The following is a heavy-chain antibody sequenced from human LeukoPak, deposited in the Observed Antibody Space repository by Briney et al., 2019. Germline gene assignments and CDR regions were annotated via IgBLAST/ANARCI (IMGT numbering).Heavy chain of an antibody. CDR1: GITLSNYG. J-gene: IGHJ4*02. CDR3: AKRGVVIRVILVGFHKEAYYFDS. V-gene: IGHV3-23*01. Sequence: GRSLRLSCAVSGITLSNYGMTWVRQAPGKGLEWVAGISDTGGRTNYADSVKGRFTISRDNPKNTLYLQMNSLRAEDTAVYFCAKRGVVIRVILVGFHKEAYYFDSWGQGALVTVSS. D-gene: IGHD3-22*01. CDR2: ISDTGGRT.